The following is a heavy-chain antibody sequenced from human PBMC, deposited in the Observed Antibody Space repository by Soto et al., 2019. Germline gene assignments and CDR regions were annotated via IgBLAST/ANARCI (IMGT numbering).Heavy chain of an antibody. V-gene: IGHV5-10-1*01. CDR1: GFSFTNYW. Sequence: GESLKISCKGTGFSFTNYWINWVRQMPGKGLEWMGRIDASDSFTYYSPSFHGHVTMSVDTSFSTAYLQWSTLKASDTAMYYCVRESSSWYYFDHWGQGT. D-gene: IGHD2-2*01. J-gene: IGHJ4*02. CDR2: IDASDSFT. CDR3: VRESSSWYYFDH.